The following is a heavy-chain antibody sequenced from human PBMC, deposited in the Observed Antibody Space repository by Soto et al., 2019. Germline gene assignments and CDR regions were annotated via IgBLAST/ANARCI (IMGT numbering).Heavy chain of an antibody. CDR3: ASRDPGTSVDY. D-gene: IGHD1-7*01. Sequence: QVQLQESGPGLVKPSGTLSLTCAVSGGSFTSNNWWTWVRQPPGQGLEWIGEIYRTGSTNYNPSLKRRVTISLDKSENQFSLKVTSLTAAATAVYYCASRDPGTSVDYWGQGTLVTVSS. V-gene: IGHV4-4*02. J-gene: IGHJ4*02. CDR1: GGSFTSNNW. CDR2: IYRTGST.